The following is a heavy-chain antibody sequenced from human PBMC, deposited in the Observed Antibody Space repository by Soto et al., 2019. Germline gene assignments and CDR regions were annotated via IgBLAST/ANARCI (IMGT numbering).Heavy chain of an antibody. CDR3: ARAPPVTVTTKTGPYFDY. D-gene: IGHD4-17*01. CDR1: GGSISSGGYY. CDR2: IYYSGST. V-gene: IGHV4-31*03. Sequence: QVQLQESGPGLVKPSQTLSLTCTVSGGSISSGGYYWSWIRQHPGKGLEWIGYIYYSGSTYYNPYLKSRVTISVDTSKNQFSLKMSYVTAADTAVYYCARAPPVTVTTKTGPYFDYWGQGTLVTVSS. J-gene: IGHJ4*02.